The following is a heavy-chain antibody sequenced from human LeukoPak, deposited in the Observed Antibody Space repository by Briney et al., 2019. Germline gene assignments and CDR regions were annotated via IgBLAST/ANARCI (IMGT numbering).Heavy chain of an antibody. J-gene: IGHJ4*02. CDR1: GGTFRSYA. CDR2: IIHNLCIA. CDR3: ARGPLPPLGEH. V-gene: IGHV1-69*04. D-gene: IGHD1-1*01. Sequence: GASVKVSCKASGGTFRSYASSWVRQARGQGLGYVVNIIHNLCIAKYTQKFQGRVKITADKSKSTAYMELSSLRSEDTAVYYCARGPLPPLGEHWGQGNLDTVST.